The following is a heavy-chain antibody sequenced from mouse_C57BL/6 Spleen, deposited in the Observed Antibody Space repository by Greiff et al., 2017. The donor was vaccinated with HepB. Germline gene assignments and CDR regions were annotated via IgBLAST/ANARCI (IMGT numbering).Heavy chain of an antibody. CDR2: IRNKANGYTT. Sequence: EVKLVESGGGLVQPGGSLSLSCAASGFTFTDYYMSWVRQPPGKALEWLGFIRNKANGYTTEYSASVKGRFTISRDNSQNILYLQMNDLRAEESATYYCGRYPADWDDFDYWGQGTTLTVSS. J-gene: IGHJ2*01. CDR3: GRYPADWDDFDY. V-gene: IGHV7-3*01. D-gene: IGHD4-1*01. CDR1: GFTFTDYY.